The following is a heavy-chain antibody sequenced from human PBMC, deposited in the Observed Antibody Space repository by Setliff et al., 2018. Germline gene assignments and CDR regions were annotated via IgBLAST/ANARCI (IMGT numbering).Heavy chain of an antibody. CDR3: ARHRVGNSGYAIPILDF. CDR1: GYTFTNYL. Sequence: GESLKISCKATGYTFTNYLIAWVRQVPGKGLEWMGIIDPSDSYTNYSPSFEGQVTFSVDKSLTTAYLQWSSLKASDTAIYYCARHRVGNSGYAIPILDFWGQGALVTVSS. V-gene: IGHV5-51*01. D-gene: IGHD5-12*01. CDR2: IDPSDSYT. J-gene: IGHJ4*02.